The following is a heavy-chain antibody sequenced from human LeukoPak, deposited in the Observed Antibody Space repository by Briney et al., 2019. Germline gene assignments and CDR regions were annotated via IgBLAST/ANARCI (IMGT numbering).Heavy chain of an antibody. J-gene: IGHJ4*02. V-gene: IGHV4-39*01. D-gene: IGHD6-13*01. CDR3: ARQSSLPTPRGPFDY. Sequence: SETLSLTCTVSGGSISSSSYYWGWIRQPPGKGLEWIGSIYYSGSTYYNPSLKSRVTISVDTSKNQFSLKLSSVTAADTAVYYCARQSSLPTPRGPFDYWGQGTLVTVSS. CDR1: GGSISSSSYY. CDR2: IYYSGST.